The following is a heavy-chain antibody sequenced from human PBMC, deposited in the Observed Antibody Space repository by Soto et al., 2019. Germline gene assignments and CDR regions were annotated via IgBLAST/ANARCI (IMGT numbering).Heavy chain of an antibody. D-gene: IGHD6-6*01. CDR2: IYYSGST. J-gene: IGHJ4*02. CDR1: CGSISSYV. V-gene: IGHV4-59*01. CDR3: ARVGESIAAFDY. Sequence: SETLSLTCTVSCGSISSYVWSWIRQPPGKGLEWIGYIYYSGSTNYNPSLKSRVTISVDTSKNQFSLKLSSVTAADTAVYYCARVGESIAAFDYWGQGTLVTVSS.